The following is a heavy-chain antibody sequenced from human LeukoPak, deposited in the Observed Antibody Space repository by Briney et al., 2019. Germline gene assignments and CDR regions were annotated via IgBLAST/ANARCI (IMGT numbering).Heavy chain of an antibody. CDR1: GLTFSSYV. D-gene: IGHD6-13*01. Sequence: GGSLRVSCVASGLTFSSYVMRWVRLAPGKGLEWVSAVMGSGGSTYYADSMKGRFTISRDNSKNTLYLQIKSLRAEDTAVYYCAKDLHPGYSSSCLFDYWGQGTLVTVSS. V-gene: IGHV3-23*01. CDR2: VMGSGGST. J-gene: IGHJ4*02. CDR3: AKDLHPGYSSSCLFDY.